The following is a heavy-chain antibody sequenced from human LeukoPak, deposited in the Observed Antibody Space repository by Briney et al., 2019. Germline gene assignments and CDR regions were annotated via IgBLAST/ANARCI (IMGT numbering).Heavy chain of an antibody. CDR3: TTGADLDSSGYYIGYWYFDL. Sequence: GGSLRLSCAASGFTFSNAWMSWVRQAPGKGLEWVGRIKSKTDGGTRDYTAPVKGRFTISRDDSKNTLYLQMNSLKTEDTAVCYCTTGADLDSSGYYIGYWYFDLWGRGTLVTVSS. V-gene: IGHV3-15*01. CDR2: IKSKTDGGTR. D-gene: IGHD3-22*01. CDR1: GFTFSNAW. J-gene: IGHJ2*01.